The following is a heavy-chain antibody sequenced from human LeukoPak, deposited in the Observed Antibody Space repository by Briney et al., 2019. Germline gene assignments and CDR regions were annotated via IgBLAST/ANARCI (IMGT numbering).Heavy chain of an antibody. CDR3: ARSKGDFWSGYYGNWFDP. CDR1: GGSISSGVYC. Sequence: PSETLSLTCTVSGGSISSGVYCWSWIRQRPGEGLQWIGYIYHSGSTYYNPSLKSRVTISVDRSKNQFSLKLSSVTAADTAVYYCARSKGDFWSGYYGNWFDPWGQGTLVTVSS. V-gene: IGHV4-30-2*01. D-gene: IGHD3-3*01. CDR2: IYHSGST. J-gene: IGHJ5*02.